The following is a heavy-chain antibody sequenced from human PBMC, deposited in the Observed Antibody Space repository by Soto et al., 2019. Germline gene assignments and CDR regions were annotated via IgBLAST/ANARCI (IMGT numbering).Heavy chain of an antibody. Sequence: ASVKVSGKASGYTFTSYAMHWVRQAPGQRLEWMGWINAGNGNTKYSQKFQGRVTITRDTSASTAYMELSSLRSEDTAVYYCARAVGGPTSNLDYWGQGTLVTVSS. CDR3: ARAVGGPTSNLDY. D-gene: IGHD3-16*01. J-gene: IGHJ4*02. CDR2: INAGNGNT. CDR1: GYTFTSYA. V-gene: IGHV1-3*01.